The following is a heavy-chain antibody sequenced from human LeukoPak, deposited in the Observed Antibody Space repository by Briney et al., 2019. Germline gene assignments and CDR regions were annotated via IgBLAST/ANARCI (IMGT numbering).Heavy chain of an antibody. V-gene: IGHV1-2*02. CDR2: LNTNSGGT. CDR1: GYTFTAYY. Sequence: ASVKVSCKASGYTFTAYYMHWVRQAPGQGLEWMGFLNTNSGGTNYAQNFRGRVTMTRDTSTSTAYMELSSVIADDTAVYYRARLDNRGGATTGFDFWGQGTLVTVSS. J-gene: IGHJ4*02. D-gene: IGHD1-26*01. CDR3: ARLDNRGGATTGFDF.